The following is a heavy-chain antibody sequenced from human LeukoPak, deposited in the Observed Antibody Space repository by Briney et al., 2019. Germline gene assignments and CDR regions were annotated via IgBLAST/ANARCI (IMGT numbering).Heavy chain of an antibody. D-gene: IGHD7-27*01. V-gene: IGHV3-21*04. CDR2: ITSSSSYI. J-gene: IGHJ4*02. CDR3: AKDRSLGISSY. Sequence: GGSLRLSCAASGFTFSSYSMNWVRQAPGKGLEGVSSITSSSSYIYYADSVKGRFTISRDNAKNSLYLQMNSLRSEDTAVYYCAKDRSLGISSYWGQGTLVTVSS. CDR1: GFTFSSYS.